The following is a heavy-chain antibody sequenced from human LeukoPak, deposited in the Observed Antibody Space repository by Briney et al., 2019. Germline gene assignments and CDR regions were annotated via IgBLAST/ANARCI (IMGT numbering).Heavy chain of an antibody. CDR2: INHSGST. J-gene: IGHJ5*02. CDR3: ARGRGFDP. V-gene: IGHV4-34*01. CDR1: GGSFSGYY. Sequence: SETLSLTCAVYGGSFSGYYWSWVRQPPGKGLEWIGEINHSGSTNYNPSLKSRVTISVDTSKNQFSLKLSSVTAADTAVYYCARGRGFDPWGQGTLVTVSS.